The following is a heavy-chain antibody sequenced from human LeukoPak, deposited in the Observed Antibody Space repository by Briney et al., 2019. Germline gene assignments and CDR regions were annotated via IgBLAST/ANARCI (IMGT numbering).Heavy chain of an antibody. CDR1: GFTFSSYE. CDR3: ARDGLYSGHFDT. CDR2: ISSSGSTI. Sequence: GGSLRLSCAASGFTFSSYEMNWVRQAPGKGLEWVSYISSSGSTIYYADSVKGRFTISRDNAKNSLYLQMNSLRAEDTAVYYCARDGLYSGHFDTWGRGTLVTVSS. J-gene: IGHJ4*02. V-gene: IGHV3-48*03. D-gene: IGHD5-12*01.